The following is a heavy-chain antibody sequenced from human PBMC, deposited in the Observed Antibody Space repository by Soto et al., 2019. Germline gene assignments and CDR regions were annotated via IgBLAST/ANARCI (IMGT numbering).Heavy chain of an antibody. V-gene: IGHV3-43*01. CDR1: GFTFDDYT. J-gene: IGHJ6*02. Sequence: GGSLRLSCAASGFTFDDYTMHWVRQAPGKGLEWVSLISWDGGSTYYADSVKGRFTISRDNSKNSLYLQMNSLRTEDTALYYCAKDIYPGGPGYTVTLNLGGMDVWGQGTTVTVSS. CDR2: ISWDGGST. D-gene: IGHD4-4*01. CDR3: AKDIYPGGPGYTVTLNLGGMDV.